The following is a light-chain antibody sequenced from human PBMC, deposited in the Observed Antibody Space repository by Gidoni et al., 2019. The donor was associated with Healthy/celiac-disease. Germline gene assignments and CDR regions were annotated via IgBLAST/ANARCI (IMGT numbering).Light chain of an antibody. Sequence: QSALTQPASVSGSPGQSITISCTRTISDVGGYNYVSWYQQHPGKAPKLMIYDVSNRPSGVSNRFSGSKSGNTASLTISGLQAEDEADYYCSSYTSSSTLVFGTGTKVTVL. CDR3: SSYTSSSTLV. J-gene: IGLJ1*01. V-gene: IGLV2-14*01. CDR2: DVS. CDR1: ISDVGGYNY.